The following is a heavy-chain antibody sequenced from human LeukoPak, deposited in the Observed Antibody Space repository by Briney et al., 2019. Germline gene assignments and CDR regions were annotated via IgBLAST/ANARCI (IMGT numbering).Heavy chain of an antibody. CDR1: GYTFTDYY. D-gene: IGHD6-25*01. CDR2: MNPNSGGT. V-gene: IGHV1-2*02. J-gene: IGHJ4*02. CDR3: AINKAAKSLDY. Sequence: GASVKVSCKASGYTFTDYYIHWVRQAPGQGLEWMAWMNPNSGGTSYAQKFQGRVTTTRDTSISTGYMELSRLRFDDTAVYYCAINKAAKSLDYWGQGTLVTVSS.